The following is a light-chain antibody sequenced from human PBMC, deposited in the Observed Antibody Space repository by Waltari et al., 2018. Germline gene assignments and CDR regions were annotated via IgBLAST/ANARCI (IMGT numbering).Light chain of an antibody. CDR3: SSYTNTFVV. J-gene: IGLJ2*01. CDR2: EVR. CDR1: SSDIGAYNH. Sequence: QSALTQPSSVSGSPGPSITISCTGSSSDIGAYNHVAWYQHFPDEAPKLLIYEVRNRPSGVSSRFSGSKSGNTASLTISGIQAEDEAHYYCSSYTNTFVVFGGGTKLTVL. V-gene: IGLV2-14*01.